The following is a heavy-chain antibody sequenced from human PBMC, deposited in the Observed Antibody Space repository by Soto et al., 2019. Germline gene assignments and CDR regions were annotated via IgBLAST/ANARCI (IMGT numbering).Heavy chain of an antibody. CDR3: ASGWLRDPWMY. D-gene: IGHD5-12*01. V-gene: IGHV3-21*02. CDR2: ISASSTYI. CDR1: GFIFSSHT. J-gene: IGHJ4*02. Sequence: EVQLVESGGGLVKPGGSLRLSCAASGFIFSSHTMNWVRQVPGKGLEWVSSISASSTYIYYADSLKGRFTISRDNAYNSRSRRVSSMRVGDTAVYYCASGWLRDPWMYWGQGTLVTVSS.